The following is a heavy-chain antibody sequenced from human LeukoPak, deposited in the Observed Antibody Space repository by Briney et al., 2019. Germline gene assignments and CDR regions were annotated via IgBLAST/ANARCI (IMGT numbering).Heavy chain of an antibody. J-gene: IGHJ5*02. V-gene: IGHV1-2*02. CDR1: GYTFTGYY. D-gene: IGHD6-13*01. Sequence: GASVKVSCKASGYTFTGYYMHWVRQAPGQGLEWMGWINPNSGGTNYAQKFQGRVTMTRDTSISTAYMELSRLRSDDTAVYYCARDLQARYSSSYFDPWGQGTLVTVSS. CDR3: ARDLQARYSSSYFDP. CDR2: INPNSGGT.